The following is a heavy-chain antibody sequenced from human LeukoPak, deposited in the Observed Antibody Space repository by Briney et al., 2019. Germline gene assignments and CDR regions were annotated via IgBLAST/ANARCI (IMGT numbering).Heavy chain of an antibody. J-gene: IGHJ4*02. CDR1: GGSISSSSYY. Sequence: PSETLSLTCTVSGGSISSSSYYWGWIRQPPGKGLEWIGSIYYSGSTYYNPSLKSRVTISVDTSKNQFSLKLSSVTAADTAVYYCARIVGALDYFDYWGKGTLVTVSS. D-gene: IGHD1-26*01. CDR2: IYYSGST. V-gene: IGHV4-39*01. CDR3: ARIVGALDYFDY.